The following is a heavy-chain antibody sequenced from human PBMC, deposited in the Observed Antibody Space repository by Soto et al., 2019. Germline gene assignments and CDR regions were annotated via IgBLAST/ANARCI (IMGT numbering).Heavy chain of an antibody. V-gene: IGHV3-23*01. CDR2: ISTSIDAT. CDR3: AKDRTVAARNFDY. CDR1: GFAFSNYA. J-gene: IGHJ4*02. D-gene: IGHD6-6*01. Sequence: GGSLRLSXAASGFAFSNYAMHWVRQAPGKGLEWVSSISTSIDATYYADSVKGRFTISRDDSKNTLYLQMNSLRAEDSAVYYCAKDRTVAARNFDYWGQGTQVTVSS.